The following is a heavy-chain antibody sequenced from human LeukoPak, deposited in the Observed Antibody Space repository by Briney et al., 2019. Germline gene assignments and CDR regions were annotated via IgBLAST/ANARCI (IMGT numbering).Heavy chain of an antibody. V-gene: IGHV4-34*01. J-gene: IGHJ4*02. CDR1: GGSFGIYY. Sequence: SETLSLTRGVYGGSFGIYYWSWIRQPPGKGLEWIGEINHSGSTNYNPSLKSRVTISVDTSRNQFSLKLSSVTAADTAMYYCARLWDSSGSYWGQGTLVIVSS. CDR2: INHSGST. D-gene: IGHD1-26*01. CDR3: ARLWDSSGSY.